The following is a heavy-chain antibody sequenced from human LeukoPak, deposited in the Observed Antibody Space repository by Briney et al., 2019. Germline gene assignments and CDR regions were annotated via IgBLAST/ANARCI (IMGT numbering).Heavy chain of an antibody. V-gene: IGHV4-59*08. CDR3: ARTTKHYYFDY. J-gene: IGHJ4*02. Sequence: SETLSLTCTVSGGSISSYYWSWIRQPPGKGLEWIGYIYYSGSTNYNPSLKSRVTISVDTSKNQFSLKLSSVTAADTAVYYCARTTKHYYFDYWGQGTLVTVSS. CDR1: GGSISSYY. CDR2: IYYSGST.